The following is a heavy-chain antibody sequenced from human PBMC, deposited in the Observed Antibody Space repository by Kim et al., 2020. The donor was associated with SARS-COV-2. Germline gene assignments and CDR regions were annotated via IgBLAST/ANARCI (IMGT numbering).Heavy chain of an antibody. CDR2: ISSTGTYI. Sequence: GGSLRLSCAASRFTFSSYSMNWVRQAPGKGLEWVSSISSTGTYIYYADSVKGRFTISRDNAKNSLYLQMNSLRAEDTAVYYCAREGAYYDHPTWGQGTLVIVSS. D-gene: IGHD3-3*01. CDR1: RFTFSSYS. CDR3: AREGAYYDHPT. J-gene: IGHJ4*02. V-gene: IGHV3-21*01.